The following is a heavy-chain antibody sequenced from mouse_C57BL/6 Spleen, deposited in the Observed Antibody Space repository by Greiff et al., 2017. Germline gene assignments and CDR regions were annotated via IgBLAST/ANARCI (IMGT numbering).Heavy chain of an antibody. CDR1: GYTFTSYG. CDR3: ARSVYDGYPAWFAY. V-gene: IGHV1-81*01. D-gene: IGHD2-3*01. Sequence: VKLMASGAELARPGASVKLSCKASGYTFTSYGISWVKQRTGQGLEWIGEIYPRSGNTYYNEKFKGKATLTADKSSSTAYMELRSLTSEDSAVYFCARSVYDGYPAWFAYWGQGTLVTVSA. J-gene: IGHJ3*01. CDR2: IYPRSGNT.